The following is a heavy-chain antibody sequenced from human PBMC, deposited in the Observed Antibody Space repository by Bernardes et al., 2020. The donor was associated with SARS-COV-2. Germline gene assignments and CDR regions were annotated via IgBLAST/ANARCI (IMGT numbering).Heavy chain of an antibody. CDR3: ARVDFSNLYYFDY. D-gene: IGHD4-4*01. CDR1: GFTFSSYT. J-gene: IGHJ4*02. V-gene: IGHV3-21*06. CDR2: ISTSSSYI. Sequence: VGSLIRSCAASGFTFSSYTMNWVRQAPGQGLEWISSISTSSSYISYSDSVRGRFTISRDNAKNSVSLQMNSLRAEDTAVYYCARVDFSNLYYFDYWGQGTPVTVSS.